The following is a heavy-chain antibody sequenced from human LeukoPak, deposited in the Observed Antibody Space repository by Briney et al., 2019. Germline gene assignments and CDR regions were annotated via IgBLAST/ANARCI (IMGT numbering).Heavy chain of an antibody. Sequence: LVKVSCKASGGTLSSYAISWVRQAPGQGLEWMGGIIPIFGTANYAQKFQGRVTITTDESTSTAYMELSSLRSEDTAVYYCASQLVRGPFDYWGQGTLVTVSS. V-gene: IGHV1-69*05. J-gene: IGHJ4*02. D-gene: IGHD6-6*01. CDR1: GGTLSSYA. CDR3: ASQLVRGPFDY. CDR2: IIPIFGTA.